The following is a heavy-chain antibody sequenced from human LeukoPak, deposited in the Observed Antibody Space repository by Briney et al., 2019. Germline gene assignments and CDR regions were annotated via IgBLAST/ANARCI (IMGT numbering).Heavy chain of an antibody. J-gene: IGHJ3*02. Sequence: GESLKISCKGSGYSFTSYWIGWVRQMPGKGLEWMGIIYPGDSDTRYSPSFQGQVTISADKSISTAYLQWSSLKALDTAMYYCATYDFWSGYTDAFDIWGQGTMVTVSS. V-gene: IGHV5-51*01. CDR1: GYSFTSYW. CDR3: ATYDFWSGYTDAFDI. D-gene: IGHD3-3*01. CDR2: IYPGDSDT.